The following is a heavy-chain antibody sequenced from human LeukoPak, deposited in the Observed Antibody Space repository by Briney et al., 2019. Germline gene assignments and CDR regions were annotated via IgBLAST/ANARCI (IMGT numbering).Heavy chain of an antibody. CDR2: IYPGDSDT. CDR3: ARSPLFKTYYYDSSEFSYYYYMDV. CDR1: GYSFTSYW. D-gene: IGHD3-22*01. J-gene: IGHJ6*03. Sequence: GESLKISCKGSGYSFTSYWIGWVRQMPGKGLEWMGIIYPGDSDTRYSPSFQGQVTISADKSISTAYLQWSSLKASDTAMYYCARSPLFKTYYYDSSEFSYYYYMDVWGKGTTVTVSS. V-gene: IGHV5-51*01.